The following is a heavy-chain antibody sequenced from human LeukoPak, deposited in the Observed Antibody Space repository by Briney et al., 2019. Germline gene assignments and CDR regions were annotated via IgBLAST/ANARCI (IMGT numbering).Heavy chain of an antibody. D-gene: IGHD5-12*01. CDR3: ARVAHRYSDYDYHDY. CDR1: GYPFTNYY. Sequence: ASVKVSCKASGYPFTNYYMHWVRQAPGQGLEWMGIINPSGGSTSYAQKFQGRVTMTRDTSTSTVYMDLSSLRSEDTAVCYCARVAHRYSDYDYHDYWGQGTLVTVSS. CDR2: INPSGGST. V-gene: IGHV1-46*01. J-gene: IGHJ4*02.